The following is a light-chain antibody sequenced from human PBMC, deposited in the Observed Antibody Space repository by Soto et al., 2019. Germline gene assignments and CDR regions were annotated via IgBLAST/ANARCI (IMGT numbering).Light chain of an antibody. CDR2: EVT. Sequence: QSALTQPASVSGSPGQSITISCTGTSSDVGSYNLVSWYQQHPGKVPKPMIYEVTKRPSGVSNRFSGSKSGNTASLTISGLQAEDEADYYCCAYAGSSTFVIFGGGTKLTVL. V-gene: IGLV2-23*02. J-gene: IGLJ2*01. CDR1: SSDVGSYNL. CDR3: CAYAGSSTFVI.